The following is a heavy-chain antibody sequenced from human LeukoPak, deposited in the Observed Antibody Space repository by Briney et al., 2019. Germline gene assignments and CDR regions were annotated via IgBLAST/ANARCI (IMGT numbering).Heavy chain of an antibody. V-gene: IGHV3-43*01. J-gene: IGHJ4*02. CDR3: VKEADVYSLAYFGS. CDR1: GFTFNAYT. D-gene: IGHD1-26*01. Sequence: GGSLRLSCAVSGFTFNAYTMHWVRQAPGKGLEWVSLISWITGTASYADSVKGRFTISRDNSNNSLYLQMSSLRTEDTALYYCVKEADVYSLAYFGSWGQGTLVTVSS. CDR2: ISWITGTA.